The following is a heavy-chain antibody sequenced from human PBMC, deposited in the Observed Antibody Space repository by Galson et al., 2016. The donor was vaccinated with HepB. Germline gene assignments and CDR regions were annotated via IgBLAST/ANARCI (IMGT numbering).Heavy chain of an antibody. V-gene: IGHV3-23*01. D-gene: IGHD2-15*01. CDR3: AKDAGSFTMDV. CDR2: ISDSGVTT. J-gene: IGHJ6*02. Sequence: SLRLSCAASGFPFNSYTMRWVRQTPGKGLEWVSSISDSGVTTYYADSVRGRFTISRDNSKNTLYLQMSTLRAEDTAVYYCAKDAGSFTMDVWGQGTTVTVSS. CDR1: GFPFNSYT.